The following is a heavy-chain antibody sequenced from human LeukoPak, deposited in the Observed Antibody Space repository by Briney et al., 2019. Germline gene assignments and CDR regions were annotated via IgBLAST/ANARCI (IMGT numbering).Heavy chain of an antibody. CDR3: ARDGGYYDSSGYSKRAFDI. Sequence: SETLSLTCTVSGGSISSSSYYWGWIRQPPGKGLEWIGSIYYSGSTYYNPSLKSRVTISVDKSKNQFSLKLSSVTAADTAVYYCARDGGYYDSSGYSKRAFDIWGQGTMVTVSS. D-gene: IGHD3-22*01. V-gene: IGHV4-39*07. CDR2: IYYSGST. CDR1: GGSISSSSYY. J-gene: IGHJ3*02.